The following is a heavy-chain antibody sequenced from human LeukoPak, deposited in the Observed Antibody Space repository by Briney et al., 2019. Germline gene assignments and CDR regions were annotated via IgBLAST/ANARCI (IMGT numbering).Heavy chain of an antibody. CDR3: ARAANYYGSVTPQPGHFFDY. CDR2: IIPIFGTA. V-gene: IGHV1-69*05. Sequence: SVKVSCKASGGTFSSYAISWVRQAPGQGLEWMGGIIPIFGTANYAQKFQGRVTITTDESTSTAYMELSSLRSEDTAVYYCARAANYYGSVTPQPGHFFDYWGQGTLVTVSS. CDR1: GGTFSSYA. D-gene: IGHD3-10*01. J-gene: IGHJ4*02.